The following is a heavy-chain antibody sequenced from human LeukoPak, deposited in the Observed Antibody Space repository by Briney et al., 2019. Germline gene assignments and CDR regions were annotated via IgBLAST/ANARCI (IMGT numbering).Heavy chain of an antibody. D-gene: IGHD3-3*01. Sequence: GGSLRLSCAASGFTFSSYYMSWVRQAPGKGVEWGSVIYSGGSTSYTDSVKGRFTISRDNSKNTLYLQMNSLRGDDTAVYYCARGFSSGYYYNWFDPWGQGTLVTVSS. V-gene: IGHV3-66*02. J-gene: IGHJ5*02. CDR3: ARGFSSGYYYNWFDP. CDR2: IYSGGST. CDR1: GFTFSSYY.